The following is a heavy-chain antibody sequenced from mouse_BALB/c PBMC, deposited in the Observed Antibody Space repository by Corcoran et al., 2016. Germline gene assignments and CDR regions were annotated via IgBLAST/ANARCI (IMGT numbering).Heavy chain of an antibody. CDR3: ARLGCAY. V-gene: IGHV3-6*02. CDR2: ISYDGSN. Sequence: DVQLQESGPGLVKPSQSLSLTCSVTGYSITSGYYWNWIRQFPGNKLEWMGYISYDGSNNYNPSLKNRISINRDTSKNQFFLKLNSVTTEDTATYFCARLGCAYWGQGTLVTVSA. J-gene: IGHJ3*01. CDR1: GYSITSGYY.